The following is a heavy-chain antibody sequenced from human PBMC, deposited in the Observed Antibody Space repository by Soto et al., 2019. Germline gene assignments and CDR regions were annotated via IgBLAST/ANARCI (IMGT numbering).Heavy chain of an antibody. V-gene: IGHV4-39*01. J-gene: IGHJ5*02. CDR2: IYYSGST. D-gene: IGHD2-2*01. Sequence: SETLSLTCTVSGGSISSSSYYWGWIRQPPGKGLEWIGSIYYSGSTYYNPSLKSRVTISVDTSKNQFSLKLSSVTAADTAVYYCAGIIVVVPAAIFNWFDPWGQGTLVTVSS. CDR3: AGIIVVVPAAIFNWFDP. CDR1: GGSISSSSYY.